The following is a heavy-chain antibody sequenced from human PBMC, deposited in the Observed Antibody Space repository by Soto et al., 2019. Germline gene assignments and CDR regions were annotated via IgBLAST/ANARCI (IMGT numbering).Heavy chain of an antibody. Sequence: GGSLRLSCAASGFTFSNAWMSWVRQAPGKGLEWVGRIKSKTDGGTTDYAAPVKGRFTISRDDSKNTLYLQMNSLKTEDTAVYYCTTDGGSGWYPSFDYWGQGTLVTVSS. CDR2: IKSKTDGGTT. V-gene: IGHV3-15*01. CDR1: GFTFSNAW. D-gene: IGHD6-19*01. CDR3: TTDGGSGWYPSFDY. J-gene: IGHJ4*02.